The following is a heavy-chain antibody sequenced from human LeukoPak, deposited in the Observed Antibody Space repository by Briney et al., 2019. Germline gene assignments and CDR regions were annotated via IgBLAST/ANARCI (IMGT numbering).Heavy chain of an antibody. D-gene: IGHD1-1*01. CDR2: IRFDGRDK. CDR3: AKDEKDDDDANDHNWMDS. Sequence: GGSLRLSCAASGLTFSNYGMHWVRQAPGKGLEWVGFIRFDGRDKYYADSVKGRFTISRDNSKDTLYLQMNSLRAEDTALYYCAKDEKDDDDANDHNWMDSWGQGTLVTVSS. CDR1: GLTFSNYG. J-gene: IGHJ5*01. V-gene: IGHV3-30*02.